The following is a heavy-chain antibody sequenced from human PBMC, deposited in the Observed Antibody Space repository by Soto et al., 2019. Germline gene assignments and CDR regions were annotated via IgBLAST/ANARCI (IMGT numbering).Heavy chain of an antibody. D-gene: IGHD2-2*01. Sequence: QVQLVQSGAEVKKPGSSVKVSCKASGGTFSSYTISWVRQAPGQGLEWMGRIIPILGIANYAQKFQGRVTITADKSTSTAYMELSSLRSEDTAVYYCARDTADCSSTSCYEGSYYFDYWGQGTLVTVSS. CDR1: GGTFSSYT. CDR2: IIPILGIA. V-gene: IGHV1-69*08. CDR3: ARDTADCSSTSCYEGSYYFDY. J-gene: IGHJ4*02.